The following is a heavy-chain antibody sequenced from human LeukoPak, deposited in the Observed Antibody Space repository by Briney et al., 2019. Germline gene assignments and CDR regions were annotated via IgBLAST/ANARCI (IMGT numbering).Heavy chain of an antibody. D-gene: IGHD3-22*01. CDR1: GYTFTGYY. Sequence: ASVKVSCKASGYTFTGYYMHWVRQAPGQGLEWMGWINPNSGGTNYAQKFQGRVTMTRDTSISTAYMELSRLRSDDTAVYYCARDYYDSSGYGPVGYWGQGTLVTVSS. J-gene: IGHJ4*02. CDR2: INPNSGGT. V-gene: IGHV1-2*02. CDR3: ARDYYDSSGYGPVGY.